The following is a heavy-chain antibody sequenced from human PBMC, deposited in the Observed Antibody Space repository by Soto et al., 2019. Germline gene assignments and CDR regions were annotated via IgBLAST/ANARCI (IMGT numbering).Heavy chain of an antibody. J-gene: IGHJ6*03. CDR1: GFTFSSYG. CDR3: AREAVLLWFGRGYMDV. V-gene: IGHV3-33*01. Sequence: QVQLVESGGGVVQPGRSLRLSCAASGFTFSSYGMHWVRQAPGKGLEWVAVIWYDGSNKYYADSMKGRFTISRDNSKNTLYLQMNSLRAEDTAVYYCAREAVLLWFGRGYMDVWGKGTTVTVSS. CDR2: IWYDGSNK. D-gene: IGHD3-10*01.